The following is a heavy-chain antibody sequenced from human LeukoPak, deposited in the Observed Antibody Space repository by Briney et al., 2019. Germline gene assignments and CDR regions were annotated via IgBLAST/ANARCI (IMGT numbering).Heavy chain of an antibody. CDR3: ARDFWNSTSGSRYFDWLLGVFDY. J-gene: IGHJ4*02. Sequence: GRSLRLSCAASGFAFSYYAMSWVRQAPGKGLEWVSGISGSGNTHYTDSVKGRFTISRDNSKSTLDLQMNSLRAEDTAVYYCARDFWNSTSGSRYFDWLLGVFDYWGQGTLVTVSS. D-gene: IGHD3-9*01. CDR1: GFAFSYYA. V-gene: IGHV3-23*01. CDR2: ISGSGNT.